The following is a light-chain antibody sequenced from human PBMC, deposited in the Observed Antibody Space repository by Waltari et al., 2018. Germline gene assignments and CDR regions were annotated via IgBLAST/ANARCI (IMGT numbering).Light chain of an antibody. CDR2: KAS. J-gene: IGKJ1*01. V-gene: IGKV1-5*03. CDR3: QHYNNYSGT. CDR1: QTVSAW. Sequence: DIQMTQSPSTLSASVGDTVTSTCRARQTVSAWLAWYQQKPGNAPKLLIYKASNLKSGVPSRFSGSGSGTEFTLTINSLQPDDFATYYCQHYNNYSGTFGQGTRVELK.